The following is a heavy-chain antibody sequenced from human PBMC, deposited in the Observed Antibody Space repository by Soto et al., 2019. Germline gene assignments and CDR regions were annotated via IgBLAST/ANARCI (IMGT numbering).Heavy chain of an antibody. CDR2: IYYSGST. Sequence: PSETLSLTCTGSGGSISSYYWSWIRQPPGKGLEWIGYIYYSGSTNYNPSLKSRVTISVDTSKNQFSLKLSSVTAADTAVYYCARVTPYSISWSYYYYGLDACGPRNTFTVS. CDR3: ARVTPYSISWSYYYYGLDA. CDR1: GGSISSYY. J-gene: IGHJ6*02. D-gene: IGHD6-13*01. V-gene: IGHV4-59*01.